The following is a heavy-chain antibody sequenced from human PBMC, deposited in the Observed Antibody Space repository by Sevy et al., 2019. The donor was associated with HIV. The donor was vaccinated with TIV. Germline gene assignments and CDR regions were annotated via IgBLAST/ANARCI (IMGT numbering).Heavy chain of an antibody. Sequence: SETLSLICTVSGSSISSGFYWGWIRRPPGKGLEWIGSIYHSGSTYYNPSLKSRVTISVDTSKNRFSLKLSSVTAADTAAYYCARTGTTSAWFDPWGQGTLVTVSS. CDR1: GSSISSGFY. CDR3: ARTGTTSAWFDP. D-gene: IGHD1-1*01. V-gene: IGHV4-38-2*02. CDR2: IYHSGST. J-gene: IGHJ5*02.